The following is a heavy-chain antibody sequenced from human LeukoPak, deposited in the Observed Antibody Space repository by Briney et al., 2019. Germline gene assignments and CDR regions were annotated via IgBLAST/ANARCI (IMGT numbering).Heavy chain of an antibody. CDR1: GFTFDDYA. Sequence: GRSLRLSCAASGFTFDDYAMHWVRQAPGKGLEWVSGISWNSGSIGYADSVKCRFTISRANAKTSLYLQLNSLRAEDRALFQCAKDMHDWGQGTLVTAST. J-gene: IGHJ4*02. V-gene: IGHV3-9*01. CDR2: ISWNSGSI. CDR3: AKDMHD.